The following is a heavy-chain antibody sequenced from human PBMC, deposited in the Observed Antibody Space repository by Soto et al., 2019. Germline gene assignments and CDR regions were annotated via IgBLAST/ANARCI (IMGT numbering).Heavy chain of an antibody. CDR2: FDPEDGET. CDR1: GYTLTELS. V-gene: IGHV1-24*01. J-gene: IGHJ4*02. CDR3: ATSHYGSGSYYSPVSVDY. Sequence: ASVKVSCKVSGYTLTELSMHWVRQAPGKGLEWMGGFDPEDGETIYAQKFQGRVTMTEDPSTDTAYMELSSLRSEDTAVYYCATSHYGSGSYYSPVSVDYWGQGTLVTVSS. D-gene: IGHD3-10*01.